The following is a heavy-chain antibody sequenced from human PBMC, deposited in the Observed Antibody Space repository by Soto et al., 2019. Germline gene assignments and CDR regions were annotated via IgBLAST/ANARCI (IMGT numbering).Heavy chain of an antibody. CDR2: TYYRSKWYN. D-gene: IGHD2-15*01. V-gene: IGHV6-1*01. CDR1: GDSVSSNSAA. Sequence: SETLSLTCAISGDSVSSNSAAWNWIRQSPSRGLEWLGRTYYRSKWYNDYAVSVKSRITINPDTSKNQFSLQLNSVTPEDTAVYYCARVPSQYCSGGSCYGDAFDIWGQGTMGTVSS. CDR3: ARVPSQYCSGGSCYGDAFDI. J-gene: IGHJ3*02.